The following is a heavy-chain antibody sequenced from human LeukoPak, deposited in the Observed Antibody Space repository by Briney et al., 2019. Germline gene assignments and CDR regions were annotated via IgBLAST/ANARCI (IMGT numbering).Heavy chain of an antibody. CDR1: GFTFNNYA. V-gene: IGHV3-23*01. CDR2: VSGRGDAT. Sequence: GGSLRLSCAASGFTFNNYAMTWVRQTPGKGLEWVSAVSGRGDATYYADSVKGRFTISRDDSKNTLYLQMNSLRAEDTAVYHCAKAPPAATNYYYGMDVWGQGTTVTVSS. J-gene: IGHJ6*02. D-gene: IGHD2-15*01. CDR3: AKAPPAATNYYYGMDV.